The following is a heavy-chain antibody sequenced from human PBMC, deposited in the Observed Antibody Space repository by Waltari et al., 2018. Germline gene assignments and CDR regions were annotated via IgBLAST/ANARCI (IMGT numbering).Heavy chain of an antibody. CDR3: ATVVKTPSGYDY. Sequence: EVQLVESGGGWVKPGGSLSLSGAASGCTFINVWMTWVRQAPGKGLEWVGRIKSKAAGGTIEYAAPVEGRFTISRDDSKNTMYMQMNNLKTEDTAMYYCATVVKTPSGYDYWGQGTLVTVSS. D-gene: IGHD3-9*01. CDR2: IKSKAAGGTI. V-gene: IGHV3-15*01. J-gene: IGHJ4*02. CDR1: GCTFINVW.